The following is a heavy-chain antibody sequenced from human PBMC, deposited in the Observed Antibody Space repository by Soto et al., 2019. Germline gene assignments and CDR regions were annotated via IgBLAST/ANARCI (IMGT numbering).Heavy chain of an antibody. V-gene: IGHV3-13*01. J-gene: IGHJ4*02. CDR2: IGTAGDT. D-gene: IGHD5-18*01. Sequence: PGGSLRLSCAASGFTFSSYDMHWVRQATGKGLEWVSAIGTAGDTYYPGSVKGRFTISRENAKNSLYLQMNSLRAEDTAVYYCARGSYVGLWLFDYWGQGTLVTVSS. CDR1: GFTFSSYD. CDR3: ARGSYVGLWLFDY.